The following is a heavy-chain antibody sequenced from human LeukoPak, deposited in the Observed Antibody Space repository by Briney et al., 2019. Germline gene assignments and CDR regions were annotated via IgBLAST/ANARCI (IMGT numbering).Heavy chain of an antibody. Sequence: GGSLRLSCAAFGFTFSSYEMNWIRQAPGKGREWFSYISSSVNQIYYADSGAGRLTISRDNSKNTVYLQMNSLRAEDTAVYYCARDLLYDSGYYYGMDVWGQGATVTVSS. J-gene: IGHJ6*02. CDR3: ARDLLYDSGYYYGMDV. CDR1: GFTFSSYE. CDR2: ISSSVNQI. V-gene: IGHV3-48*03. D-gene: IGHD3-3*01.